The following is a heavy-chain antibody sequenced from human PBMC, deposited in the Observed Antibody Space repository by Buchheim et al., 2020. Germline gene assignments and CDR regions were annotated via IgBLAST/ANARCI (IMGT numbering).Heavy chain of an antibody. CDR3: MTGGQIRNGDY. V-gene: IGHV3-11*06. CDR2: ISGSSSET. Sequence: QVQLVESGGGLVKPGGSLRLSCAASGFTFSDYYMTWIRQAPGKGLEWLSYISGSSSETNYEDSVRGRFTISRDNAKNSLYLQMNSLRVEDTAVYYCMTGGQIRNGDYWGQGTL. J-gene: IGHJ4*02. D-gene: IGHD1-14*01. CDR1: GFTFSDYY.